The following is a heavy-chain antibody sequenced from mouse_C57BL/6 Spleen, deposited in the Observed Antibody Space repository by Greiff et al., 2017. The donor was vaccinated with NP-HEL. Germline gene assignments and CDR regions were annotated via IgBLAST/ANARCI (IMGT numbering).Heavy chain of an antibody. CDR2: IHPNSGST. CDR3: ARGPSTGFDY. CDR1: GYTFTSYW. D-gene: IGHD2-1*01. Sequence: QVQLKQPGAELVKPGASVKLSCKASGYTFTSYWMHWVKQRPGQGLEWIGMIHPNSGSTNYNEKFKSKATLTVDKSSSTAYMQLSSLTSEDSAVYYCARGPSTGFDYWGQGTTLTVSS. J-gene: IGHJ2*01. V-gene: IGHV1-64*01.